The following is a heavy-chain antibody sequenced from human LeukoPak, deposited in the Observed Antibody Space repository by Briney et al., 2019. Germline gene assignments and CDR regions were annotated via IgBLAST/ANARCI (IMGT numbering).Heavy chain of an antibody. CDR1: GYTFTSNY. D-gene: IGHD2-2*01. CDR2: INPSGGST. Sequence: AASVKVSCKASGYTFTSNYIHWVRQAPGQGLEWMGIINPSGGSTSYAQKFQDRVTMTGDTSTNTVYMELSSLRAEDTAVYYCARRGSCISTSCSLDYWGQGTLVTVSS. CDR3: ARRGSCISTSCSLDY. V-gene: IGHV1-46*01. J-gene: IGHJ4*02.